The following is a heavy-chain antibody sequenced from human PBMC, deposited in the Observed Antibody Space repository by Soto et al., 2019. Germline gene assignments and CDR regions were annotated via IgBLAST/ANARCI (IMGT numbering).Heavy chain of an antibody. CDR3: ATGMDNAKIHH. D-gene: IGHD1-1*01. CDR2: THVSGNT. V-gene: IGHV3-66*01. Sequence: EVQLAVSGEGLVQPGGSLRLSCAAAGFTDSNNYMSGVRKAPGKGLEWVSSTHVSGNTYYADSVKGRFTKSRDNSKNTVSLQMNSLRVEDTSMYYCATGMDNAKIHHWGQGTLVTVSS. J-gene: IGHJ1*01. CDR1: GFTDSNNY.